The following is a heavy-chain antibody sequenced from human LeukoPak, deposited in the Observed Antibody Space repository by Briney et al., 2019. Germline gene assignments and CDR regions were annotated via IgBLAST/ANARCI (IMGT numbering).Heavy chain of an antibody. CDR2: IYYSGST. CDR1: GGSISSSSYY. CDR3: ARQRITMVRGRTDYFDY. Sequence: SETLSLTCTVSGGSISSSSYYWGWIRQPPGKGLEWIGSIYYSGSTYYNPPLKSRVTISVDTSKNQFSLKLSSVTAADTAVYYCARQRITMVRGRTDYFDYWGQGTLVTVSS. J-gene: IGHJ4*02. D-gene: IGHD3-10*01. V-gene: IGHV4-39*01.